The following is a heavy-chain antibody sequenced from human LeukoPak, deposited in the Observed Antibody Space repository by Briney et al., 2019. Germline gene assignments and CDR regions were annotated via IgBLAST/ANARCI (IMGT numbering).Heavy chain of an antibody. CDR3: ARVNERLDAFDY. J-gene: IGHJ4*02. Sequence: GGSLRLSCAASGLTFSSYWMSWVRQAPGKGLEWVANIKQDGSEKYYVDSVKGRFTISRDNAKNSLYLQMNSLRAEDTAVYYCARVNERLDAFDYWGQGTLVTVSS. CDR2: IKQDGSEK. CDR1: GLTFSSYW. D-gene: IGHD1-1*01. V-gene: IGHV3-7*01.